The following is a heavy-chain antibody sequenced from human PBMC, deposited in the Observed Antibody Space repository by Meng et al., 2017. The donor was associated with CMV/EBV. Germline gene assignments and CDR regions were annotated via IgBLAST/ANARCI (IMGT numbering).Heavy chain of an antibody. D-gene: IGHD3-16*01. CDR2: ISPYNHNP. V-gene: IGHV1-18*01. CDR3: ARVGWGNWFDP. Sequence: VQLVQSGTEGKKPGASDYCTCESTCYTFTSYGINWVRQAPGQGLEWMGRISPYNHNPNHAHKLQDRATMTTHTSTRTPYMELRSQRSDHTAVYYCARVGWGNWFDPWGQGTLVTVSS. J-gene: IGHJ5*02. CDR1: CYTFTSYG.